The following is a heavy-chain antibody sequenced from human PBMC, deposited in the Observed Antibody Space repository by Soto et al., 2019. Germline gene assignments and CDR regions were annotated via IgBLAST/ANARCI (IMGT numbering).Heavy chain of an antibody. CDR1: GFTFSSYS. D-gene: IGHD3-22*01. CDR3: ARDYDSSGYDY. Sequence: EVQLVESGGGLVKPGGSLRLSCAASGFTFSSYSMNWVRQAPGKGLEWVSSISSSSSYIYYVDSVKGRFTISRDNAKNSLYLQMNSLRAEDTAVYYCARDYDSSGYDYWGQGTLVTVSS. J-gene: IGHJ4*02. V-gene: IGHV3-21*01. CDR2: ISSSSSYI.